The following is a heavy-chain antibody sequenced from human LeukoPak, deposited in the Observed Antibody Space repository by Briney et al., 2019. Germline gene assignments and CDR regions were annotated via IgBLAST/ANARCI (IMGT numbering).Heavy chain of an antibody. CDR1: GYSFAGYY. J-gene: IGHJ6*03. CDR2: INPNSGGT. V-gene: IGHV1-2*02. CDR3: ARDLAGTYYNPFHYMDV. D-gene: IGHD3-10*01. Sequence: ASVTVSCKASGYSFAGYYIHWVRQAPGQGLEWMGWINPNSGGTNFAQKFRGRVTMTRDTSISTAYMELSRLRSDDTAVYYCARDLAGTYYNPFHYMDVWGKGTTATVSS.